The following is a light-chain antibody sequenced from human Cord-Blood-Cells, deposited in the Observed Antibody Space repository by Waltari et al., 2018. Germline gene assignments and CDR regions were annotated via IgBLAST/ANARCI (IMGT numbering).Light chain of an antibody. J-gene: IGKJ1*01. CDR3: MQALQTPT. CDR1: QSPLRSNGYNY. Sequence: DIVMTQSPLSLPVTPGEPASISCRSSQSPLRSNGYNYLDWYLQKPGQSPQLLIYLGSNPASGVPDRFSGSESGTDVTQKINRVEAEDVGVYYGMQALQTPTFGQGTKVEIK. V-gene: IGKV2-28*01. CDR2: LGS.